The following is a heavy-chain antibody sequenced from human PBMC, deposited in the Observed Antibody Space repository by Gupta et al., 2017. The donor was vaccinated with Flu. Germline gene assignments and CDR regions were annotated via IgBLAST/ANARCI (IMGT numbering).Heavy chain of an antibody. D-gene: IGHD6-19*01. J-gene: IGHJ4*02. CDR2: ISSSSSYT. CDR1: GFTFSDYY. CDR3: ARVGRPRFQHSGWSKPFDY. Sequence: QVQLVESGGGLVTPGGSLRLSCAASGFTFSDYYMSWIRQAPGKGLEWVSYISSSSSYTNYADSVKGRFTISRDNAKNSLYLQMNSLRAEDTAVYYCARVGRPRFQHSGWSKPFDYWGQGTLVTVSS. V-gene: IGHV3-11*05.